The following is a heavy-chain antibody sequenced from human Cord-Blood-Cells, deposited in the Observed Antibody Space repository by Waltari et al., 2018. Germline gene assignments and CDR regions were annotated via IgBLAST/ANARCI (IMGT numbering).Heavy chain of an antibody. D-gene: IGHD2-2*02. V-gene: IGHV5-51*01. CDR1: GYSFTSYW. CDR3: ARQGCSSTSCYKGGHDAFDI. Sequence: EVQLVQSGAEGKKPGESLKISCKGSGYSFTSYWIGWVGQMPGKGLEWMGIMYPGDSDTRYSPSFQGQVTISADKSISTAYLQWSSLKASDTAMYYCARQGCSSTSCYKGGHDAFDIWGQGTMVTVSS. CDR2: MYPGDSDT. J-gene: IGHJ3*02.